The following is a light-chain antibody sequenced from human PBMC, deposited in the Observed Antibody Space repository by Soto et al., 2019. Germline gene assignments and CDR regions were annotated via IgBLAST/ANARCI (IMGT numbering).Light chain of an antibody. CDR3: QKYNSLYT. CDR1: QSISSW. CDR2: DAS. Sequence: DIQMTQSPSTLSASVGDRVTITCRASQSISSWLAWYQQKPGKAPKLLIYDASSLESGVPSRFSGSGSGTEFTLTLSSLQPDDFATYYCQKYNSLYTFGQGTKLEIK. V-gene: IGKV1-5*01. J-gene: IGKJ2*01.